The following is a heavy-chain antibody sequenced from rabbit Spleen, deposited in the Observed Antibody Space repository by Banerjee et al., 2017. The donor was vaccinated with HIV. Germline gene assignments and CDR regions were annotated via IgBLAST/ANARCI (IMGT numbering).Heavy chain of an antibody. V-gene: IGHV1S45*01. Sequence: QEQLEESGGGLVKPGASLTLTCKASGFPFSEKAVMCWVRQAPGKGLTWIACINVVTGKAVYASWAKGRYTFSKTSSTTVTLEMTSLTVADTATYFCARDTGSSFSSYGMDLWGQGTLVTVS. J-gene: IGHJ6*01. D-gene: IGHD8-1*01. CDR3: ARDTGSSFSSYGMDL. CDR2: INVVTGKA. CDR1: GFPFSEKAV.